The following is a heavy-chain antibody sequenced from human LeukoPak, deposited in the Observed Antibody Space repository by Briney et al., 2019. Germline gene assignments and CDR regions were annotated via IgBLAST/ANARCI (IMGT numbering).Heavy chain of an antibody. Sequence: GESLRLSCAASGFTFSSYAMSWVRQAPGKGLEWVSAISGSGGSTYYADSVKGRFTISRDNSKNTLYLQMNSLRAEDTAVYYCAKAFYDSSGYYGETRFGIDYWGQGTLVTVSS. CDR2: ISGSGGST. CDR3: AKAFYDSSGYYGETRFGIDY. J-gene: IGHJ4*02. V-gene: IGHV3-23*01. D-gene: IGHD3-22*01. CDR1: GFTFSSYA.